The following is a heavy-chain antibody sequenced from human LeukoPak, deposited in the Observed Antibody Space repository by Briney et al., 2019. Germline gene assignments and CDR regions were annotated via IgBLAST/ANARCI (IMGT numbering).Heavy chain of an antibody. V-gene: IGHV4-31*03. Sequence: PSETLSLTCTVSGGSISSGGYYWSWIRQHPGKGLEWIGYIYYSGSTYYNPSLKSRGTISVDTSNNQFSLKLSSVTAADTAVYYCARITDRTIFGEIMHGFDIWGQGTPVTVSS. J-gene: IGHJ3*02. CDR1: GGSISSGGYY. CDR3: ARITDRTIFGEIMHGFDI. D-gene: IGHD3-3*01. CDR2: IYYSGST.